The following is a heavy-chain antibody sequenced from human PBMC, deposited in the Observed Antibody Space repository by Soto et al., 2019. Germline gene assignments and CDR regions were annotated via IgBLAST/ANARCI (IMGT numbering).Heavy chain of an antibody. V-gene: IGHV3-33*01. Sequence: QVQLVESGGGVVQPGGSLRLSCAASGFIFSTYAMHWGRQAPGKELEWVAVIWYDGSKKYYADSVKGRFTMSRDNSKNTVYLEMNSLRAEDTAVYYCAGEGKAGSDRGWIDPWGQGTLVIVSS. CDR2: IWYDGSKK. CDR3: AGEGKAGSDRGWIDP. J-gene: IGHJ5*02. CDR1: GFIFSTYA. D-gene: IGHD3-10*01.